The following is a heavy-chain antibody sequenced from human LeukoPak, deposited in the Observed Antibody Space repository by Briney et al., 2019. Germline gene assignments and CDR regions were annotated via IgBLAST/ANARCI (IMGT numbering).Heavy chain of an antibody. Sequence: PGGSLRLSCAASGFTFSSYAMSWVRQAPGKGLEWDSAISGSGVSTYYADSVKGRFTISRDNSKNTLYLQMNSLRAEDTAVYYCAKDSAIFGVVIIPLDYWGQGTLVTVSS. J-gene: IGHJ4*02. CDR3: AKDSAIFGVVIIPLDY. D-gene: IGHD3-3*01. CDR1: GFTFSSYA. V-gene: IGHV3-23*01. CDR2: ISGSGVST.